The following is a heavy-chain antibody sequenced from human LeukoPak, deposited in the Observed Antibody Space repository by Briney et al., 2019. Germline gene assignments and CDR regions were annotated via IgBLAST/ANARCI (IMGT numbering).Heavy chain of an antibody. V-gene: IGHV3-53*01. J-gene: IGHJ4*02. D-gene: IGHD2-2*01. CDR3: ARGLGYCSSTSCFNFDY. CDR2: IYSGGST. CDR1: GFTVSSNY. Sequence: GGSLRLSCAASGFTVSSNYMSWVRQAPGKGLEWVSVIYSGGSTYYADSVKGRFTISRDNAKNSLYLQMNSLRAEDTAVYYCARGLGYCSSTSCFNFDYWGQGTLVTVSS.